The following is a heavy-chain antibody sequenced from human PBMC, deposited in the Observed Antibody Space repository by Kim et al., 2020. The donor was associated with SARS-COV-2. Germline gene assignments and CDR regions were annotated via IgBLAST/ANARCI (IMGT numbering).Heavy chain of an antibody. J-gene: IGHJ4*02. CDR1: GGSITSSGYL. Sequence: SETLSLTCAVSGGSITSSGYLLAWLRQSPGLGLEWLASVAYTGATVYNPSLKRRGSISQDTSKNQFSLKVNSVTAADTAVYYCWRYSNCDLLLSHWGQG. CDR3: WRYSNCDLLLSH. V-gene: IGHV4-39*07. CDR2: VAYTGAT. D-gene: IGHD3-9*01.